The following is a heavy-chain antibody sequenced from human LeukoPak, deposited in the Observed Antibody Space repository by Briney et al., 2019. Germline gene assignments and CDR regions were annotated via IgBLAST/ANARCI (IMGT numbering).Heavy chain of an antibody. CDR2: IASDGNDK. CDR3: AKDGAMAAAGYYDY. D-gene: IGHD6-13*01. V-gene: IGHV3-30*18. CDR1: AFPFRNYA. Sequence: PGGSLRLSCAASAFPFRNYAMHWLRQAPGKGLEWVAVIASDGNDKHLADSVKGRFTISRDNSRNTLFLQMNSLRTEDTAVYYCAKDGAMAAAGYYDYWGQGTLVTVSS. J-gene: IGHJ4*02.